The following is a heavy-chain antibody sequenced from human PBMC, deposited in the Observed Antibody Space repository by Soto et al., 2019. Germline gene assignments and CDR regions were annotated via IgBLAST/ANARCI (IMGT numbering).Heavy chain of an antibody. J-gene: IGHJ5*02. D-gene: IGHD4-4*01. CDR2: ISYDGSNK. CDR1: GFTFSSYG. CDR3: ATSPTVTMDGFDP. V-gene: IGHV3-30*03. Sequence: QVQLVESGGGVVQPGRSLRLSCAASGFTFSSYGMHWVRQAPGKGLEWVAVISYDGSNKYYADSVKGRFTISRDNSKNTLYLQMNGLRAEDTAVYYCATSPTVTMDGFDPWGQGTLVTVSS.